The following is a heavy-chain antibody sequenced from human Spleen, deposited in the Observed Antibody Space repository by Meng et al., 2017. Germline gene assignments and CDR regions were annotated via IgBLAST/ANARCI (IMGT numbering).Heavy chain of an antibody. CDR2: IYYSGST. Sequence: SETLSLTCTVSGGSISSGGYYWSWIRQHPGKGLEWIGYIYYSGSTYYNPSLKSRVTISVDTSKNQFSLKLSSVTAADTAVYYCARGTNYDSSGYTFDYWGQGTQVTVSS. CDR3: ARGTNYDSSGYTFDY. J-gene: IGHJ4*02. CDR1: GGSISSGGYY. V-gene: IGHV4-31*03. D-gene: IGHD3-22*01.